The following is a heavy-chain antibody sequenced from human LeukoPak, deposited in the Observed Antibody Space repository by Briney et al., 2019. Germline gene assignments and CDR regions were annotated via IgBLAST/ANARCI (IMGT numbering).Heavy chain of an antibody. Sequence: SETLSLTCAVYGGSFSGYYWSWIRQPPGKGLEWIGSIYYSGSTYYNPSLKSRVTISVDTSKNQFSLKLSSVTAADTAVYYCARWWEYSSSSEMYYFDYWGQGTLVTVSS. D-gene: IGHD6-6*01. V-gene: IGHV4-34*01. CDR2: IYYSGST. CDR1: GGSFSGYY. J-gene: IGHJ4*02. CDR3: ARWWEYSSSSEMYYFDY.